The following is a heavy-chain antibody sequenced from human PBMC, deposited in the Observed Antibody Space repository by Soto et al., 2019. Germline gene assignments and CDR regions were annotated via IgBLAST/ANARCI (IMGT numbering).Heavy chain of an antibody. CDR3: AKAIGLSRPKYDY. CDR1: GFTFSSYA. J-gene: IGHJ4*02. CDR2: ISGSGGST. V-gene: IGHV3-23*01. Sequence: EVPLLESGGGLVQPGGSLRLSCAASGFTFSSYAMSWVRQAPGKGLEWVSAISGSGGSTYYADSVKGRFTISRDNSKNTLYLQMNSLRAEDTAVYYWAKAIGLSRPKYDYWGQGTLVTVSS.